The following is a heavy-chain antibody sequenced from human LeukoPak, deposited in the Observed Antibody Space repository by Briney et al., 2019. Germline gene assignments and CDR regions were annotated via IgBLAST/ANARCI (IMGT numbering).Heavy chain of an antibody. V-gene: IGHV4-4*07. CDR1: GGSISSCY. CDR3: ARVGGGSGSYYNFDY. J-gene: IGHJ4*02. Sequence: PSETLSLTCTVSGGSISSCYWSWIRQPAGKGLEWIGRIYTSGSTNYNPSLKSRVTMSVDTSKNQFSLKLSSVTAADTAVYYCARVGGGSGSYYNFDYWGQGTLVTVSS. CDR2: IYTSGST. D-gene: IGHD3-10*01.